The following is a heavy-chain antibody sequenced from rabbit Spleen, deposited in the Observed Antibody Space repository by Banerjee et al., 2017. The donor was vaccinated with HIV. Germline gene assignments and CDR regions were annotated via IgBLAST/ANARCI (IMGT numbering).Heavy chain of an antibody. CDR1: RFSFSSSYW. CDR2: IYTGDGST. J-gene: IGHJ3*01. Sequence: QEQLEESGGDLVKPGASLTLTCTASRFSFSSSYWICWVRQAPGKGLEWIACIYTGDGSTYYASWAKGRFTSSKTSSTTVTLQMTSLTAADTATYFCARGGDAESRGKKLWGQGTLVTVS. CDR3: ARGGDAESRGKKL. D-gene: IGHD6-1*01. V-gene: IGHV1S45*01.